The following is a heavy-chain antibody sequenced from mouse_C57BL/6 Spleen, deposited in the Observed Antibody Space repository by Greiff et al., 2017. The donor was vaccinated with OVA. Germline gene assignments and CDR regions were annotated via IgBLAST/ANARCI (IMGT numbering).Heavy chain of an antibody. CDR3: ARPSYYSNYDYAMDY. Sequence: QVQLQQPGAELVKPGASVKLSCKASGYTFTSYWMQWVKQRPGQGLEWIGEIDPSDSYTNYNQKFKGKATLTVDTSSSTAYMQLSSLTSEDSAVYYCARPSYYSNYDYAMDYWGQGTSVTVSS. D-gene: IGHD2-5*01. V-gene: IGHV1-50*01. CDR1: GYTFTSYW. J-gene: IGHJ4*01. CDR2: IDPSDSYT.